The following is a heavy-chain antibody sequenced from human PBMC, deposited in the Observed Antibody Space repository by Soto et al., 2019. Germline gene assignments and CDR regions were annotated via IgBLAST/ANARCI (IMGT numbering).Heavy chain of an antibody. J-gene: IGHJ4*02. CDR3: ARDKDWNYGEGLDY. V-gene: IGHV3-30*03. CDR1: GFTFSNYG. Sequence: GGSLRLSCAASGFTFSNYGMHWVRQAPGKGLEWVAVISYDGSNKYYGDSVRDRFTISRDSSKNTLYLQMNSLRAEDTAVYYCARDKDWNYGEGLDYWGQGTLVTVSS. D-gene: IGHD1-7*01. CDR2: ISYDGSNK.